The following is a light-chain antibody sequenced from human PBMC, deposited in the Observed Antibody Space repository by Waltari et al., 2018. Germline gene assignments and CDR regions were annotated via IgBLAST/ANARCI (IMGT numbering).Light chain of an antibody. J-gene: IGKJ1*01. CDR3: QHYVRLPVT. V-gene: IGKV3-20*01. CDR1: QTIRES. Sequence: EIVLTQSPGTLSLSPGERATLSCRASQTIRESLAWYQQKPGQAPRLLIYGASSRAACIPDRFSGSGSGTDFSLTISRLEPEDFAVYYCQHYVRLPVTFGRGTKVEIK. CDR2: GAS.